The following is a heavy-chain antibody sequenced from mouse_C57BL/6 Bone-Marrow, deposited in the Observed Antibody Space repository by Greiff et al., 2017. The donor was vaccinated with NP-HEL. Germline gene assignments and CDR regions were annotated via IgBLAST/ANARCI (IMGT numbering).Heavy chain of an antibody. V-gene: IGHV1-55*01. J-gene: IGHJ1*03. D-gene: IGHD2-2*01. Sequence: QVQLQQPGAELVKPGASVKMSCKASGYTFTSYWITWVKQRPGQGLEWIGDIYPGSGSTNYNEKFKSKATLTVDTSSSTAYMQLSSLTSEDSAVYYCAREVFMVTTGYWYFDVWGTGTTVTVSS. CDR1: GYTFTSYW. CDR2: IYPGSGST. CDR3: AREVFMVTTGYWYFDV.